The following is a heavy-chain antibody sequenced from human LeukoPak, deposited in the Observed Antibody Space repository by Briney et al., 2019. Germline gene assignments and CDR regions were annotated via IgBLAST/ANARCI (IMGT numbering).Heavy chain of an antibody. CDR3: ARASLSITIFGVVTEGFDY. CDR1: RGTFSSYA. J-gene: IGHJ4*02. Sequence: GASVKVSCMASRGTFSSYAISWVRQAPGQGLEWMGGIIPIFGTANYAQKFQGRVTITTDESTSTAYMELSSLRSEDTAVYYCARASLSITIFGVVTEGFDYWGQGTLVTVSS. D-gene: IGHD3-3*01. V-gene: IGHV1-69*05. CDR2: IIPIFGTA.